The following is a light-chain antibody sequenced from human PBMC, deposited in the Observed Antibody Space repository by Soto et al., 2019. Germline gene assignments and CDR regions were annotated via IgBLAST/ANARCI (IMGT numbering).Light chain of an antibody. CDR2: GAS. J-gene: IGKJ5*01. V-gene: IGKV3-15*01. Sequence: ERVMTQSPATLCVFAGERATLSCRASQSVGSNLAWYQQKPGQAPRLLIYGASTRATGIPARFSGSGSGTDFTLTIXSLEPEDFAVYYXXXRSXXPPSTFGQGTRLEIK. CDR3: XXRSXXPPST. CDR1: QSVGSN.